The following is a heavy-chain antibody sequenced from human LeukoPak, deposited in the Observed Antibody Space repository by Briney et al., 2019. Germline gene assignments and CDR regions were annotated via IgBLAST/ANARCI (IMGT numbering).Heavy chain of an antibody. CDR3: ARGRGSTSRY. J-gene: IGHJ4*02. V-gene: IGHV1-18*01. CDR2: ISTYNGDT. CDR1: GYTFTSYG. D-gene: IGHD5-12*01. Sequence: ASVKVSCKASGYTFTSYGITWVRQAPGQGLEWMGWISTYNGDTNYAQSLQGRVTMTTDTSTSTAYMELRSLRSDDTAIYYCARGRGSTSRYWGQGTLVTVSS.